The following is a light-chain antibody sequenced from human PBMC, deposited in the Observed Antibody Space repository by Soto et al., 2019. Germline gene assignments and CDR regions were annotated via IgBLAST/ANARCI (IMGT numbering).Light chain of an antibody. J-gene: IGLJ3*02. CDR1: SSDVGGYNY. V-gene: IGLV2-14*01. CDR3: RSFRTGSVVL. Sequence: QSALTQPASVSGSPGQSVTISCTGTSSDVGGYNYVSWYQQHPGKAPKLVIYGVNYRPSGVSARFSGSKFQNTASLTISGLQAEDEAEYYCRSFRTGSVVLFGGGAKLTVL. CDR2: GVN.